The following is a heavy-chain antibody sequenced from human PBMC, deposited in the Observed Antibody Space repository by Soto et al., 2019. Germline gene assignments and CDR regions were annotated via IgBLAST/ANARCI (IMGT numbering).Heavy chain of an antibody. J-gene: IGHJ5*02. Sequence: QVQLVQSGAEVKKPGASVKVSCKASGYTFTSYGISWVRQAPGQGLEWMGWISAYNGNTNYAQKLQGRVTMTTDTPTSPAYPDLRSLTSDDTAVYYCARDLAHMAREVISLFAPCSHATLVPVSS. V-gene: IGHV1-18*01. D-gene: IGHD3-10*01. CDR1: GYTFTSYG. CDR2: ISAYNGNT. CDR3: ARDLAHMAREVISLFAP.